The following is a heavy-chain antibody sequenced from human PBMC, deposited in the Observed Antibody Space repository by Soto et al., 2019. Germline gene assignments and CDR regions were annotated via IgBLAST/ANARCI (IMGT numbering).Heavy chain of an antibody. CDR1: GFTFSSYA. CDR3: AKDTYYYDSSGYYDY. Sequence: GGSLRLSCAASGFTFSSYAMSWLRQAPGKGLEWVSDISGSGGSTYYADSGKGRFTISRDNSKSTLYLQMNSLRAEDTAVYYCAKDTYYYDSSGYYDYWGQGTLVTVSS. V-gene: IGHV3-23*01. D-gene: IGHD3-22*01. J-gene: IGHJ4*02. CDR2: ISGSGGST.